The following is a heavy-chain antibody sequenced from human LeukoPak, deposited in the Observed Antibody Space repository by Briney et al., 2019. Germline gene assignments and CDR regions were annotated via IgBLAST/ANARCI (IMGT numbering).Heavy chain of an antibody. CDR3: ARVNREMATITP. Sequence: SETLSLTCAVYGGSFSGYYWGWIRQPPRKGLEWIGEINHSGSTNYNPSLKSRVTISVDTSKNQFSLKLSSVTAADTAVYYCARVNREMATITPWGQGTLVTVSS. V-gene: IGHV4-34*01. J-gene: IGHJ4*02. D-gene: IGHD5-24*01. CDR1: GGSFSGYY. CDR2: INHSGST.